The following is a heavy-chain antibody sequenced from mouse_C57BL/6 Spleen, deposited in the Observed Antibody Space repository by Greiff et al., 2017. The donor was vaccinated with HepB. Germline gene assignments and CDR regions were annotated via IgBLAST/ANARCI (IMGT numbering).Heavy chain of an antibody. CDR3: ARPHYYGSSTGFAY. J-gene: IGHJ3*01. Sequence: EVMLVESGGGLVQPGGSLKLSCAASGFTFSDYGMAWVRQAPRKGPEWVAFISNLAYSIYYADTVTGRFTISRENAKNTLYLEMSSLRSEDTAMYYCARPHYYGSSTGFAYWGQGTLVTVSA. V-gene: IGHV5-15*01. CDR1: GFTFSDYG. CDR2: ISNLAYSI. D-gene: IGHD1-1*01.